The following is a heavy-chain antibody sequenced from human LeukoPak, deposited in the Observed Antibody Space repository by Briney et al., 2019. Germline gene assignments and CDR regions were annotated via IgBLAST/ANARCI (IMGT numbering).Heavy chain of an antibody. D-gene: IGHD6-6*01. Sequence: ASVKVSCKASGYTFTSYYMHWVRQAPGQGLEWMGIINPSGGSTSYAQKFQGRVTMTRDTSTSTVYMELSSLRSEDTAVYYCASPLHSSSSIYYYYGMDVWGQGTTVTVSS. CDR1: GYTFTSYY. V-gene: IGHV1-46*01. CDR2: INPSGGST. CDR3: ASPLHSSSSIYYYYGMDV. J-gene: IGHJ6*02.